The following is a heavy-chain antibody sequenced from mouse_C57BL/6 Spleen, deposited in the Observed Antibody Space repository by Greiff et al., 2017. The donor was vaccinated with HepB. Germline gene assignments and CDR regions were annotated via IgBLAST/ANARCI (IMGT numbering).Heavy chain of an antibody. Sequence: QVQLQQPGAELVRPGSSVKLSCKASGYTFTSYWMDWVKQRPGQGLEWIGNIYPSDSETHYNQKFKDKATLTVDKSSSTAYMQLSSLTSEDSAVYYCARSSSGYGDYWGQGTTLTVSS. J-gene: IGHJ2*01. CDR2: IYPSDSET. CDR3: ARSSSGYGDY. D-gene: IGHD3-2*02. CDR1: GYTFTSYW. V-gene: IGHV1-61*01.